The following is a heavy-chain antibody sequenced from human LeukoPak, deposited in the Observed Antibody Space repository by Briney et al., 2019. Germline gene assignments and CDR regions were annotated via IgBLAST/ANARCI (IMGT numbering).Heavy chain of an antibody. CDR2: IRYDGSNN. CDR1: GFTFRSYG. CDR3: ARAVSSAFPASVI. J-gene: IGHJ3*02. D-gene: IGHD6-19*01. V-gene: IGHV3-30*02. Sequence: PGGSLSLPCAASGFTFRSYGMHWVRQAPGKGLEWVAFIRYDGSNNDYADSVKGRFTISRDNSKNTLYLQMNSLRAEDTAVYYCARAVSSAFPASVIWGRETMVTVS.